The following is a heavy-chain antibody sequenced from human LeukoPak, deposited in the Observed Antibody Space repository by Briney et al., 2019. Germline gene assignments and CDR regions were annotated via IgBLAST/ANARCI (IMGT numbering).Heavy chain of an antibody. Sequence: SETLSLTCAVSGGSFSDYYWSWIRQPPGKGLEWIGEINHSGSTNYNPSLKSRVTISVDTSKNQFSLKLSSVTAADTAVYYCARGDIVVVVAANYYYYYMDVWGKGTTVTVSS. CDR1: GGSFSDYY. CDR2: INHSGST. J-gene: IGHJ6*03. V-gene: IGHV4-34*01. CDR3: ARGDIVVVVAANYYYYYMDV. D-gene: IGHD2-15*01.